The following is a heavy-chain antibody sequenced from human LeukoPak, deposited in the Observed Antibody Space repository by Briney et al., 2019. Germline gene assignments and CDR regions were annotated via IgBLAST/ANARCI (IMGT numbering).Heavy chain of an antibody. D-gene: IGHD3-22*01. J-gene: IGHJ4*02. Sequence: GGSLRLSCAASGCTFTSYAMTWVRQAPGKGLEWVSAISSSAGSTYYADSVKGRFTISRDNSKNTLYLQMNSLRAEDTAMYYCAKAPPSPGYYDSSGYYYGLNYWGQGTLVTVSS. CDR2: ISSSAGST. V-gene: IGHV3-23*01. CDR1: GCTFTSYA. CDR3: AKAPPSPGYYDSSGYYYGLNY.